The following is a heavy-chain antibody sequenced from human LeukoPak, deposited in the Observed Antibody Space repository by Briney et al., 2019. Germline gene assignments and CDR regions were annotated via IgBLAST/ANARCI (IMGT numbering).Heavy chain of an antibody. D-gene: IGHD2-21*02. CDR1: GFSFDDYA. CDR3: AKDHDNTDSYYYFDS. J-gene: IGHJ4*02. V-gene: IGHV3-23*01. Sequence: PGGSLRISCAASGFSFDDYAMTWVRQAPGKGLEWVSSISETGRTTSYTDSVKGRFTISRDKSKSTLHLQMNRLRAEDTALYYCAKDHDNTDSYYYFDSWGQGTLVTVSS. CDR2: ISETGRTT.